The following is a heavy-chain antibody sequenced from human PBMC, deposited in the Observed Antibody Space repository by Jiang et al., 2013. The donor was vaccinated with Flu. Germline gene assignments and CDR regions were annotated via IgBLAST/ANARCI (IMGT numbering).Heavy chain of an antibody. V-gene: IGHV1-18*01. J-gene: IGHJ4*02. Sequence: GAEVKKPGASVKVSCKASGYTFTSYGISWVRQAPGQGLEWMGWISAYNGNTNYAQKLQGRVTMTTDTSTSTAYMELRSLRSDDTAVYYCARAPFLGYCSGGSCYYFDYWGQGTLVTVSS. CDR1: GYTFTSYG. CDR2: ISAYNGNT. D-gene: IGHD2-15*01. CDR3: ARAPFLGYCSGGSCYYFDY.